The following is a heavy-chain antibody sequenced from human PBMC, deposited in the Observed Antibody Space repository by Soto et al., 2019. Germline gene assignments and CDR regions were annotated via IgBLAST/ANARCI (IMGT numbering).Heavy chain of an antibody. CDR3: ARPTCSGGRCYSIDY. J-gene: IGHJ4*02. D-gene: IGHD2-15*01. V-gene: IGHV4-39*01. CDR1: GGSISSSSYY. Sequence: QLQLQESGPGLVKPSETLSLTCTVSGGSISSSSYYWGWIRQPPGKGLEWIGSIYYSGSTYYNPSLKSRVTIXXDXCXTQFSLTLSSVTAADTAVYYCARPTCSGGRCYSIDYWGQGTLVTVSS. CDR2: IYYSGST.